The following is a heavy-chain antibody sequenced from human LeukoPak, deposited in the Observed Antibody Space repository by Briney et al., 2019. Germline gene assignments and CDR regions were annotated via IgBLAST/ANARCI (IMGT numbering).Heavy chain of an antibody. D-gene: IGHD3-22*01. CDR1: GYTFTGYY. J-gene: IGHJ1*01. CDR3: ASGDLYQYDSSRPEYCQL. Sequence: ASVKVSCKASGYTFTGYYIRWVRQAPGQGLEWMGWINPNSGGTNYAQKFQGRVTMTRDTSISTAYMELSRLRSDDTAVYYCASGDLYQYDSSRPEYCQLWGQGTVVRVSS. V-gene: IGHV1-2*02. CDR2: INPNSGGT.